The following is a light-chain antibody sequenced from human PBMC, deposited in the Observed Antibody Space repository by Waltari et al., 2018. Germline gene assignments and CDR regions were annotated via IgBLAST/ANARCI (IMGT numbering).Light chain of an antibody. CDR1: SLRRYY. CDR3: NSRDSSGNRV. Sequence: SSELTQAPAVSVALGQTVRITCQGDSLRRYYASWYQQKPGQAPVLVIYGKNNRPSGIPDRFSGSSSGNTASLTITGAQAEDEADYYCNSRDSSGNRVFGTGTKVTVL. V-gene: IGLV3-19*01. J-gene: IGLJ1*01. CDR2: GKN.